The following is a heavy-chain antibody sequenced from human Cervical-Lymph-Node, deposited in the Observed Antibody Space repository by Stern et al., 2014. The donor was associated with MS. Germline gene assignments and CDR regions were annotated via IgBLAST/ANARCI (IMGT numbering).Heavy chain of an antibody. CDR1: GYSFRTYG. CDR3: ATDTSNGLDV. D-gene: IGHD5-18*01. Sequence: VQLVESGGGVVQPGGSLRLSCAVSGYSFRTYGTHWVRQAPGQGLEWVAVMWYGGTTEYSTDSLKGRFTISRDNSKNMVYLQMNGLRNEDTAVYYCATDTSNGLDVWGQGTTVTVSS. J-gene: IGHJ6*02. CDR2: MWYGGTTE. V-gene: IGHV3-33*01.